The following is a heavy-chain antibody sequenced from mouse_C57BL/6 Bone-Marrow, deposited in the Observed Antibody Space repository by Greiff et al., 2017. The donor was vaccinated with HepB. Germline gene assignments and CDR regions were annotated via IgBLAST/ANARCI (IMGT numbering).Heavy chain of an antibody. Sequence: QVQLQQSGPELVKPGASVKISCKASGYAFSSSWMNWVKQRPGKGLEWIGRIYPGDGDTNYNGKFKGKATLTADKSSSTAYMQLSSLTSEDSAVYFCARYSPYDYDVFAYWGQGTLVTVSA. D-gene: IGHD2-4*01. J-gene: IGHJ3*01. V-gene: IGHV1-82*01. CDR2: IYPGDGDT. CDR1: GYAFSSSW. CDR3: ARYSPYDYDVFAY.